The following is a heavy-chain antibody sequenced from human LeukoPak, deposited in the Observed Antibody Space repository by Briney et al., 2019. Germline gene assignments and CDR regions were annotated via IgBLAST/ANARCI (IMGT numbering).Heavy chain of an antibody. CDR3: ARGGSDDKSYYYYYMDV. Sequence: GGSLRLSCAASGFTFSSYSMNWVRQAPGKGLERVSSISSSSSYIYYADSVKGRFTISRDNAKNSLYLQMNSLRAEDTAVYYCARGGSDDKSYYYYYMDVWGKGTTVTISS. CDR2: ISSSSSYI. CDR1: GFTFSSYS. V-gene: IGHV3-21*01. J-gene: IGHJ6*03.